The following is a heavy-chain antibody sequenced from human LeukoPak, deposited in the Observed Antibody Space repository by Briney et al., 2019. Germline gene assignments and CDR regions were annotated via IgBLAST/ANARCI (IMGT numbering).Heavy chain of an antibody. Sequence: GGSLRLSCGASGFTFTSHWMSWVRQAPGKGLEWVANIKQDGNEKYYVESVKGRFIISRDNAKHSLYLQMNSLRAEDTAVYYCARGFYDGVNWFDPWGQGTLVTVSS. CDR1: GFTFTSHW. D-gene: IGHD5/OR15-5a*01. V-gene: IGHV3-7*01. CDR3: ARGFYDGVNWFDP. CDR2: IKQDGNEK. J-gene: IGHJ5*02.